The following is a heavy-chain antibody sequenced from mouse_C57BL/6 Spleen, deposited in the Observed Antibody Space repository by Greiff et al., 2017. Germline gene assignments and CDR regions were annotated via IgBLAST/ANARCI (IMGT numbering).Heavy chain of an antibody. CDR2: ISSGGSYT. D-gene: IGHD1-1*01. V-gene: IGHV5-6*02. CDR1: GFTFSSYG. Sequence: EVTSVGSGGDLVKPGGSLKLSCAASGFTFSSYGMSWVRQTPDKRLEWVATISSGGSYTYYPDSVKGRVTISRDNAKNTLYLQMSSLKSEDKAMYFCARGGGSCYVGYFDYWGQGTTLTVSS. J-gene: IGHJ2*01. CDR3: ARGGGSCYVGYFDY.